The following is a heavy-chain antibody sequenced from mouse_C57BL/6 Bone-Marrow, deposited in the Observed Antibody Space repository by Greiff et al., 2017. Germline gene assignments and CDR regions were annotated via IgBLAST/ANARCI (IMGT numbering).Heavy chain of an antibody. CDR3: ERRGWLLPFAY. D-gene: IGHD2-3*01. CDR1: GYTFTSYW. CDR2: IHPNSGST. J-gene: IGHJ3*01. Sequence: QVQLQQPGAELVKPGASVKLSCKASGYTFTSYWMHWVKQRPGQGLEWIGMIHPNSGSTNYNEKFKSKVTLTVDKASSTAYMQLSRLTSEDSAVCYCERRGWLLPFAYWGQGTLVTVSA. V-gene: IGHV1-64*01.